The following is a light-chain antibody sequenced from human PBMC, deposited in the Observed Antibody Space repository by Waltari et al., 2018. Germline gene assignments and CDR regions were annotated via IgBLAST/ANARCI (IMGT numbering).Light chain of an antibody. CDR2: AAS. V-gene: IGKV1-NL1*01. CDR3: QQYYDLPWT. Sequence: DIQKTQSPSSLSASIGDKVTITCHASQGITTWLAWYQQKPGRAHKHLIYAASRLQGGVPTMFSGRGSCTEFTLIINSLQAEYFATYYCQQYYDLPWTFAQGPKLEIK. CDR1: QGITTW. J-gene: IGKJ1*01.